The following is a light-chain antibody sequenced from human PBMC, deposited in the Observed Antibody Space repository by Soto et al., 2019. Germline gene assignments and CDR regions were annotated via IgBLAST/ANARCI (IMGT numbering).Light chain of an antibody. CDR3: SSYAGSNNWV. V-gene: IGLV2-8*01. Sequence: QSALTQPPSASGSPGQSVTISCTGTSSDVGGYNYVSWYQQYPGKAPKLMIYEVSQRPSGVPDRFSGSKSGNTASLTVSGLQAEDEADYYCSSYAGSNNWVFGVGTQLTVL. CDR2: EVS. CDR1: SSDVGGYNY. J-gene: IGLJ7*01.